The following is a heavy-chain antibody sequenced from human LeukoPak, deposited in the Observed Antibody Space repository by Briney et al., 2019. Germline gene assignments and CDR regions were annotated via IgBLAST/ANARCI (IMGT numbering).Heavy chain of an antibody. Sequence: PGGSLRLSHAASGFTFNNYWMHWVRQAPGKGLVWVSRISKDGSTTNYADSVKGRFTISRDNAKNTLYLQMNSLTAEDTALYYCARGASSGYRIDYWGQGTLVTVSS. CDR2: ISKDGSTT. D-gene: IGHD5-18*01. CDR3: ARGASSGYRIDY. J-gene: IGHJ4*02. CDR1: GFTFNNYW. V-gene: IGHV3-74*01.